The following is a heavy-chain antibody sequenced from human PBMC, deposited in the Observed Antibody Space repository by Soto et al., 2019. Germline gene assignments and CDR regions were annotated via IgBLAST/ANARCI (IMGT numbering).Heavy chain of an antibody. CDR2: ISSSSSYI. CDR3: ARDPIPRAPFDP. J-gene: IGHJ5*02. Sequence: GGSLRLSCAASGFTFSSYSMNWVRQAPGKGLEWVSSISSSSSYIYYADSVKGRFTISRDNAKNSLYLQMNSLRAEDTAVHYCARDPIPRAPFDPWGQGTLVTVSS. V-gene: IGHV3-21*01. CDR1: GFTFSSYS.